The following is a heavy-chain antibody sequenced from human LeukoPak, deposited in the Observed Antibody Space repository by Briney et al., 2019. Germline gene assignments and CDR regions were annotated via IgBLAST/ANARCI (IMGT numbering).Heavy chain of an antibody. V-gene: IGHV3-73*01. CDR2: IRSTANSYAT. CDR1: GFTFSASA. Sequence: GGSLRLSCAASGFTFSASAMHWVRQASGKGLEWVGRIRSTANSYATGYAASVKGRFTISRDDSKNTAYLQMNSLKTEDTAVYYCSSSIDIVVVPAARFYGLDVWGRGTTVTVSS. J-gene: IGHJ6*02. CDR3: SSSIDIVVVPAARFYGLDV. D-gene: IGHD2-2*01.